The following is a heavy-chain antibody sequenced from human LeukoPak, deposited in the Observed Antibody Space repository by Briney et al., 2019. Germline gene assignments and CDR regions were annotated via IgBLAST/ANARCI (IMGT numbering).Heavy chain of an antibody. CDR3: ATKSVTRYFDY. CDR2: ISYDGSNK. V-gene: IGHV3-30-3*01. J-gene: IGHJ4*02. CDR1: GFTFSSYA. D-gene: IGHD4-11*01. Sequence: GGSLRLSCAASGFTFSSYAMHWVRQAPGKGLEWVAVISYDGSNKYYADSVKGRFTISRDNSKNTLYLQMNSLRAEDTAVYFCATKSVTRYFDYWGQGNLVTVSS.